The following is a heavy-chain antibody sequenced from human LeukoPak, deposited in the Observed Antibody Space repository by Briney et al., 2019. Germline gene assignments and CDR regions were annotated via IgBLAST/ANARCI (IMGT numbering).Heavy chain of an antibody. J-gene: IGHJ4*02. D-gene: IGHD3-10*01. CDR3: ARFAVVITNDY. V-gene: IGHV1-2*02. CDR1: EYSFTGYF. CDR2: INPDSGGT. Sequence: AAVKVSCKASEYSFTGYFMHWVRHAPGQGLEWMGWINPDSGGTKYAQKFQGRVTMARDTSTSTAYMELSGLTSDDTAVYYCARFAVVITNDYWGQGTLVTVSS.